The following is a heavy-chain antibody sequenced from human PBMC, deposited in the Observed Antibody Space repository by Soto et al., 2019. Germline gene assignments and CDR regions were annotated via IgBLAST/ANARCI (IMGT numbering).Heavy chain of an antibody. V-gene: IGHV4-39*01. CDR2: IYYSGST. D-gene: IGHD6-6*01. Sequence: PSETLSLTCTVSGGSISGSSYYWGWIRQPPGKGLEWIGSIYYSGSTYYNPSLKSRVTISVDTSKNQFSLKLSSVTAADTAVYYCARRPYSSSSWFDPCGQGTLVTVSS. CDR3: ARRPYSSSSWFDP. J-gene: IGHJ5*02. CDR1: GGSISGSSYY.